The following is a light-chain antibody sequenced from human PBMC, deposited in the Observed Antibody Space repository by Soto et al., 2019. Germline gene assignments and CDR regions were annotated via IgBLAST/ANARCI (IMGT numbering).Light chain of an antibody. Sequence: DIQVTQTPSSVSTSVGDRVTITSRASQDIAAYLPWYQHKPGRAPEILINAASSLQSGVPSRFSGSGSVTDFTITINCLQPEDFATYYCQRAYSFPITCGQGTRL. V-gene: IGKV1D-12*01. CDR1: QDIAAY. CDR3: QRAYSFPIT. J-gene: IGKJ5*01. CDR2: AAS.